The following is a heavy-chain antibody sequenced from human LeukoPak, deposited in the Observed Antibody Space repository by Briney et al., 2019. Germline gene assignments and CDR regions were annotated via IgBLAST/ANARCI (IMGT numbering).Heavy chain of an antibody. Sequence: SETLSLTCAVSGESFSAYYWTWFRQPPGKGREGVGEINHDGTTNYNPSLESRVPMSVDTSKNQFSLKRSSVTAADTAMYYCARGLITIFGVVDYWGQGALVTVSS. CDR1: GESFSAYY. CDR3: ARGLITIFGVVDY. CDR2: INHDGTT. D-gene: IGHD3-3*01. V-gene: IGHV4-34*01. J-gene: IGHJ4*02.